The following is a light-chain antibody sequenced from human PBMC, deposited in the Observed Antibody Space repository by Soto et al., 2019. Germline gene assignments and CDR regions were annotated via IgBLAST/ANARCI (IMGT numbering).Light chain of an antibody. CDR2: DAS. Sequence: QMTQSPSTLSASVGDRFTITCRASHNIERWMAWYQQKPGKAPSLLIFDASTLHSGVPSRFSGSGSGTDFTLTISSLQPDDFATYYCQQFAISTTFGQGTKVDI. CDR3: QQFAISTT. CDR1: HNIERW. J-gene: IGKJ1*01. V-gene: IGKV1-5*01.